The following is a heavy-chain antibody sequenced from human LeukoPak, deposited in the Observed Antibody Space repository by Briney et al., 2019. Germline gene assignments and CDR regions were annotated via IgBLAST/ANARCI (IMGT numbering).Heavy chain of an antibody. V-gene: IGHV3-74*01. D-gene: IGHD3-10*01. CDR1: GFTFSSYW. Sequence: GGSLRLSCAASGFTFSSYWMHWVRQAPGKGLVWVSRVKSDGSSTNYADSVKGRFTVSRDNAKNTLILQMNSLRAEDTAVYYCARGRYDLGSYYYFNFWGQGTLVTVSS. CDR3: ARGRYDLGSYYYFNF. CDR2: VKSDGSST. J-gene: IGHJ4*02.